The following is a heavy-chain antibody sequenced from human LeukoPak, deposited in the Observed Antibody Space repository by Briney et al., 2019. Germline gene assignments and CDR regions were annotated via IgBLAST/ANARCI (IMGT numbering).Heavy chain of an antibody. CDR3: ARQEYYSSSWGPFYY. D-gene: IGHD6-13*01. Sequence: PSETLSLTCTVSGGSISSYYWSWIRQPPGKGLEWIGYIYYSGSTNYNPSLKSRVTISVDTSKNQFSLKLSSVTAADTAVYYCARQEYYSSSWGPFYYWGQGTLVTVSS. CDR1: GGSISSYY. CDR2: IYYSGST. J-gene: IGHJ4*02. V-gene: IGHV4-59*08.